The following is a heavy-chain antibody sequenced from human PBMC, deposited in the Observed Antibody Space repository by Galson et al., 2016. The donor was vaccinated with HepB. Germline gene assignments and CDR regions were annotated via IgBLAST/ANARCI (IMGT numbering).Heavy chain of an antibody. V-gene: IGHV3-23*01. Sequence: LRLSCAASRFTFSSYAMSWVRQAPGKGLEWVSVISGSGGSTYYADPVKGRFTISRDNSKTTLYLQMNSLRAEDTAVYYCAKEGTIFGVVPYGMDVWGQGTKVIVSS. CDR2: ISGSGGST. J-gene: IGHJ6*02. CDR3: AKEGTIFGVVPYGMDV. D-gene: IGHD3-3*01. CDR1: RFTFSSYA.